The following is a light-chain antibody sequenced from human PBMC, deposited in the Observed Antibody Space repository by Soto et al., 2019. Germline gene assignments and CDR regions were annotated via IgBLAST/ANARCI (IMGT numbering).Light chain of an antibody. CDR2: VEGNGRY. CDR1: SGHSTYI. V-gene: IGLV4-60*02. J-gene: IGLJ3*02. Sequence: QLVLTQSSSASASLGSSVKVTCTLSSGHSTYIIAWHQQQPEKAPRYLMRVEGNGRYNKGSGVPYRFAGSSSGADRFLTISNGQFEDEADYYCETWDSNPRVFGGGTKLNVL. CDR3: ETWDSNPRV.